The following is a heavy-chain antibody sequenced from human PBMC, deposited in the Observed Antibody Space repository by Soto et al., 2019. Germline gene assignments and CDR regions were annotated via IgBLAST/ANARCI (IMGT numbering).Heavy chain of an antibody. Sequence: SETLSLTCTVSGGSIGSSSYYWGWIRQPPGKGLEWIGTIYYSGSTYYNPSLKSRVTISVDTSKNQFSLNLSSVTAADTAVYYCARPIKAMGLYGMDVWGQGTTVTVSS. D-gene: IGHD5-18*01. CDR2: IYYSGST. CDR3: ARPIKAMGLYGMDV. CDR1: GGSIGSSSYY. J-gene: IGHJ6*02. V-gene: IGHV4-39*01.